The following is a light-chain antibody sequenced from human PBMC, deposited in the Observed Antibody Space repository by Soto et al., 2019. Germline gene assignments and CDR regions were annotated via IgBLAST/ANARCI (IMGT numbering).Light chain of an antibody. CDR2: AAS. CDR1: QSISSY. CDR3: QQSYSTRLT. V-gene: IGKV1-39*01. Sequence: DIQMTQSPSSLSASVGDRVTITCRASQSISSYLNWYQQKPGKAPKLLIYAASSLQSGVPSRFSGSGSGTDFTLNIISLQPEEFATYYCQQSYSTRLTFGKGTQVEIK. J-gene: IGKJ1*01.